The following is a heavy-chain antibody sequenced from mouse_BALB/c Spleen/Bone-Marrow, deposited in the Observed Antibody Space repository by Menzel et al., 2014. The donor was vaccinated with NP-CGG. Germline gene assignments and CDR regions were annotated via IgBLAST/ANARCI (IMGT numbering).Heavy chain of an antibody. CDR2: ISSGGSYT. V-gene: IGHV5-9-4*01. CDR1: GFTFSSYA. J-gene: IGHJ4*01. Sequence: EVKLMESGGGLVKPGGSLKLSCAASGFTFSSYAMSWVRRSPEKRLEWVAEISSGGSYTYYPDTVTGRFTISRDNAKNTLYLEMSSLRSDCSAMYYCARSPQRDYAMDYWGQGTSVTVSS. CDR3: ARSPQRDYAMDY. D-gene: IGHD3-2*02.